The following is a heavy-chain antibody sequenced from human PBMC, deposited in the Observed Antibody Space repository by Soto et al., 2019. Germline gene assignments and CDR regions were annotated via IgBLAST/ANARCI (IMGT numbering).Heavy chain of an antibody. CDR1: GFTFNAYA. CDR3: ARVASDYITSVDN. D-gene: IGHD4-4*01. CDR2: IGGSGGNR. J-gene: IGHJ4*02. V-gene: IGHV3-23*01. Sequence: EVQLLESGGGLVQPGGSLRLSCAASGFTFNAYAMTWVRQAPGKGLEWVSAIGGSGGNRYYADSVRGRFTISRDNSKDTVDLPMNSLRVEDTAVYYCARVASDYITSVDNWGQGILVTVSS.